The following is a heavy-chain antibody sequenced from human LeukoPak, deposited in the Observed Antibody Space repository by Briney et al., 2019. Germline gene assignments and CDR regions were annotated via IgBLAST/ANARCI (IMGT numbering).Heavy chain of an antibody. V-gene: IGHV3-30*02. Sequence: GRSLRPSCAASGFTFSSHGMHWVRQAPGKGLEWVACIRYDGSNKNYADSVKGRFTISRDNSKNTLYLQMNSLRVEDTAVYYCAKDHEDDILAYYFDYWGQGTLVTVSS. CDR1: GFTFSSHG. CDR2: IRYDGSNK. J-gene: IGHJ4*02. CDR3: AKDHEDDILAYYFDY. D-gene: IGHD3-9*01.